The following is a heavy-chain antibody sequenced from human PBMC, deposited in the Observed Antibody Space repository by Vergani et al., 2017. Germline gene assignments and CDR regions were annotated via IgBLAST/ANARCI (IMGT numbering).Heavy chain of an antibody. J-gene: IGHJ4*02. V-gene: IGHV3-30*18. CDR3: VNGYYYDQSGLASFDY. D-gene: IGHD3-22*01. CDR2: ISSDGSNK. Sequence: GQLVESGGGVVQPGRSLRLSCETSGLMFNNYGMHWVRQAPGKGLEWVAVISSDGSNKHYADSVKGRFTISRDNSQNTLYLQMDSLTAEDTAIYFCVNGYYYDQSGLASFDYWGQGTLVTVSS. CDR1: GLMFNNYG.